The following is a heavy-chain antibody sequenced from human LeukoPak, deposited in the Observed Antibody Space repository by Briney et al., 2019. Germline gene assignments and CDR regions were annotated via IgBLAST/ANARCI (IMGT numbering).Heavy chain of an antibody. CDR2: ISSSSSYI. Sequence: GGSLRLSCAASGFTFSSYSMNWVRQAPGKGLEWVSSISSSSSYIYYADSVKGRFTISRDNAKNTLYLQMNSLRAEDTAVYYCARGSIAVAGTYVYWGQGTLVTVSS. J-gene: IGHJ4*02. D-gene: IGHD6-19*01. V-gene: IGHV3-21*01. CDR1: GFTFSSYS. CDR3: ARGSIAVAGTYVY.